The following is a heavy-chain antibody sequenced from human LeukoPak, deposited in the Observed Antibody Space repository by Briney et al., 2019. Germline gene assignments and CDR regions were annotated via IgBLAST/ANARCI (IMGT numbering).Heavy chain of an antibody. J-gene: IGHJ4*02. D-gene: IGHD6-19*01. V-gene: IGHV3-23*01. Sequence: QTGGSLRLSCAASGFTFSSYGMSWGRQAPGKGLEWVSAISGSGGSTYYADSVKGRFTISRDNSKNTLYLQMNSLRAEDTAVYYCAKDPRIAVAGTDYWGQGTLVTVSS. CDR3: AKDPRIAVAGTDY. CDR2: ISGSGGST. CDR1: GFTFSSYG.